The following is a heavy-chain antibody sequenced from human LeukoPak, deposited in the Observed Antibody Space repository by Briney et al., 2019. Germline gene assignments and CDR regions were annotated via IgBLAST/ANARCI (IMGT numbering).Heavy chain of an antibody. CDR3: AREAQDYYDSSGPAYYFDY. Sequence: ASVKVSCKASGYTFTSYAMHWVRQAPGQRLEWMGWINAGNGNTKYSQEFQGRVTITRDTSASTAYMELSSLRSGDTAVYYCAREAQDYYDSSGPAYYFDYWGQGTLVTVSS. V-gene: IGHV1-3*03. CDR1: GYTFTSYA. J-gene: IGHJ4*02. CDR2: INAGNGNT. D-gene: IGHD3-22*01.